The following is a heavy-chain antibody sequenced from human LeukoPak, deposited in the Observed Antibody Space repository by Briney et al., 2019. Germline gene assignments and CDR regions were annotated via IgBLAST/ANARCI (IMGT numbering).Heavy chain of an antibody. D-gene: IGHD2-8*02. CDR1: GGSVSGYY. CDR2: INYRGST. CDR3: ARLRITGGHYYQHGLDV. J-gene: IGHJ6*02. Sequence: SETLSLTCAVYGGSVSGYYWSWIRQPPGKGLEWIGEINYRGSTNYKPSLKSRVTMSVDTSKNQFSLKLSSVTAADTAVYYCARLRITGGHYYQHGLDVWGQGTTVTVSS. V-gene: IGHV4-34*01.